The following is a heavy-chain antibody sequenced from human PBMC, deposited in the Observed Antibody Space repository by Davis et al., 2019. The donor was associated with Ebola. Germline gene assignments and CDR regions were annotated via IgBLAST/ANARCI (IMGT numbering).Heavy chain of an antibody. CDR1: GYYFTSYW. CDR2: IDPSDSYT. J-gene: IGHJ4*02. V-gene: IGHV5-10-1*01. D-gene: IGHD2-15*01. CDR3: ARAAKYCSGGSCYSSYPGQFDY. Sequence: GESLKISCKGSGYYFTSYWISWVRQLPGKGLEWMGRIDPSDSYTNYSPSFQGHVTISADKSISTAYLQWSSLKASDTAMYYCARAAKYCSGGSCYSSYPGQFDYWGQGTLVTVSS.